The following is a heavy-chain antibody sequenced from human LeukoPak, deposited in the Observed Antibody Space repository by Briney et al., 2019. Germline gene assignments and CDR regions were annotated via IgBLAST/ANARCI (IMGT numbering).Heavy chain of an antibody. CDR2: IYHSGST. V-gene: IGHV4-38-2*02. CDR3: ARGIGYGDGNWFDP. Sequence: SETLSLTCTVSGYSISSGYYWGWIRQPPGKGLEWIGSIYHSGSTYYNPSLKSRVTISVDTSKNQFSLKLSSVTAADTAVYYCARGIGYGDGNWFDPWGQGTLVTVSS. J-gene: IGHJ5*02. D-gene: IGHD4-17*01. CDR1: GYSISSGYY.